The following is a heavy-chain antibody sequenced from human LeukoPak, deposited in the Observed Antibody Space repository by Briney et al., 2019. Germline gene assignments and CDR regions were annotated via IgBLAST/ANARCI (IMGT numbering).Heavy chain of an antibody. J-gene: IGHJ6*02. D-gene: IGHD4-17*01. Sequence: ASVKVSCKASGYTFTSYYMHWVRQAPGQGLEWMGIINPSGGSTSYAQKFQGRVTITADESTSTAYMELSSLRSEDTAVYYCAREGGYGDYVAYYYYGMDVWGQGTTVTVSS. CDR1: GYTFTSYY. CDR3: AREGGYGDYVAYYYYGMDV. CDR2: INPSGGST. V-gene: IGHV1-46*01.